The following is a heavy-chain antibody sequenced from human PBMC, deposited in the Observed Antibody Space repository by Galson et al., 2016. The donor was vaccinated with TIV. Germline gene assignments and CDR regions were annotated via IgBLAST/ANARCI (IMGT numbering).Heavy chain of an antibody. J-gene: IGHJ5*02. CDR3: ARVLAFLDYPPSTRNWFDP. CDR1: EFTFSSYA. V-gene: IGHV3-30*03. Sequence: SLRLSCAASEFTFSSYAMHWVRQTPGKGLEWVAVISYDGSDEYYADSVKGRFTISRDNSKYTLYLQMNSLRIEDTAVYYCARVLAFLDYPPSTRNWFDPWGQGTLVIVSS. D-gene: IGHD3-3*02. CDR2: ISYDGSDE.